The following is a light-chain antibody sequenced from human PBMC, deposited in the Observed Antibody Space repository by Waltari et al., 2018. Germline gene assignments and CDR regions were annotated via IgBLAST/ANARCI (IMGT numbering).Light chain of an antibody. J-gene: IGKJ3*01. CDR3: QHRSGP. V-gene: IGKV3-11*01. CDR2: DAS. CDR1: QSVSDS. Sequence: EIVFTQSPATLSLSPGERATLSCSASQSVSDSLDWYQHKPGQAPRLLVYDASNRATGVPARFSGSGSGTHFTLTISSLEPADFAVYYCQHRSGPFGPGTKVDFK.